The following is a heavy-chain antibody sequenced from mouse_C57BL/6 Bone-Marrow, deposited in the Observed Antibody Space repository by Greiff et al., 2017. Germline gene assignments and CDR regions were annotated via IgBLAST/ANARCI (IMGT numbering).Heavy chain of an antibody. D-gene: IGHD1-2*01. CDR2: IWSDGST. CDR1: GFSLTSYG. V-gene: IGHV2-6-1*01. J-gene: IGHJ4*01. CDR3: ARHGPSRESYAMDY. Sequence: VKLMESGPGLAAPSQSLSITCTVSGFSLTSYGVHWVRQPPGKGLEWLVVIWSDGSTTYNSALKSRLSISKDNSKSQVFLKMNSLQTDDTAMYYCARHGPSRESYAMDYWGQGTSDTVSS.